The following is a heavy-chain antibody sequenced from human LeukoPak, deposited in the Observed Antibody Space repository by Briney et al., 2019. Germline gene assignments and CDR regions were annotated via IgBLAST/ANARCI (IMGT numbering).Heavy chain of an antibody. D-gene: IGHD1-26*01. CDR1: GSSISSSSYY. V-gene: IGHV4-39*01. Sequence: SETLSLTCTVSGSSISSSSYYWGWIRQPPGKGLEWIGSIYYSGSTYYNPSLKSRVTISVDTSKNQFSLKLSSVTAADTAVYYCARHGRGNVGYFDYWGQGTLVTVSS. J-gene: IGHJ4*02. CDR2: IYYSGST. CDR3: ARHGRGNVGYFDY.